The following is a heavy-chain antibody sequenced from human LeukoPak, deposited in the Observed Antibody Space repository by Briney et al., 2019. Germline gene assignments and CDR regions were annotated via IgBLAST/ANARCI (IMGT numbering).Heavy chain of an antibody. CDR1: GGSFSGYY. Sequence: KASETLSLTCAVYGGSFSGYYWSWIRQPPGKGLEWIGEINHSGSTNYNPSLKSRVTISVDTSKNQFSLKLSSVTAADTAVYYCARGRVLAVAAAYYFDYWGQGTLVTVSS. CDR2: INHSGST. J-gene: IGHJ4*02. V-gene: IGHV4-34*01. CDR3: ARGRVLAVAAAYYFDY. D-gene: IGHD6-19*01.